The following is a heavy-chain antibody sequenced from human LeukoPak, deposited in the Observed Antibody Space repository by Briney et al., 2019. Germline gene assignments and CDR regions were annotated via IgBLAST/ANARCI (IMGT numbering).Heavy chain of an antibody. V-gene: IGHV3-21*01. Sequence: PGGSLRLSCAASGFTFSSYSMNWVRQAPGKGLEWVSSISSSSSYIYYADSVKGRFTISRDNAKNSLYLQMNSLRAEDTAVYYCARGCGGDCYPRDWGIPPADYWGQGTLVTVSS. J-gene: IGHJ4*02. CDR1: GFTFSSYS. CDR3: ARGCGGDCYPRDWGIPPADY. CDR2: ISSSSSYI. D-gene: IGHD2-21*02.